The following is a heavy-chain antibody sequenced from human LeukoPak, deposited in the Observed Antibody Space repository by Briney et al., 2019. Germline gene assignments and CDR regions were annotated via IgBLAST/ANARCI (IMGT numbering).Heavy chain of an antibody. D-gene: IGHD1-26*01. Sequence: QSGGSLRLSCAASGFTFSLYWMSWVRQAPGKGLEWVANIKQDGSEKYYVDSVKGRFTISRDNAKNSLYLQMNSLRVEDTAVYYCARRRYSGSSQHFDYWGQGTLVTVSS. CDR1: GFTFSLYW. V-gene: IGHV3-7*01. CDR3: ARRRYSGSSQHFDY. J-gene: IGHJ4*02. CDR2: IKQDGSEK.